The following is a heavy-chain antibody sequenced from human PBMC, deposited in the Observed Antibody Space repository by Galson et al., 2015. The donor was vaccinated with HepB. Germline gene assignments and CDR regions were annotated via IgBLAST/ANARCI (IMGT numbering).Heavy chain of an antibody. V-gene: IGHV3-66*01. CDR3: ARGGNGAPDAFDI. J-gene: IGHJ3*02. CDR1: GFTVSSNY. Sequence: SLRLSCAASGFTVSSNYMSWVRQAPGKGLEWVSVIYSGGSTYYADSVKGRFTISRDNSKNTLYLQMNSLRAEDTAVYYCARGGNGAPDAFDIWGQGTMVTVSS. D-gene: IGHD4-17*01. CDR2: IYSGGST.